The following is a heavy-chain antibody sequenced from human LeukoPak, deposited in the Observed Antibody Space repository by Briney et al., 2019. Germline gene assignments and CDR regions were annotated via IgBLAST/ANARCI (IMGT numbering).Heavy chain of an antibody. CDR3: ARHRRIDDFWSGLGYYYMDV. CDR1: GYSFTSYW. V-gene: IGHV5-51*01. D-gene: IGHD3-3*01. Sequence: ESLKISCKGSGYSFTSYWIGWVRQMPGKGLEWMGIIYPGDSDTRYSPSLQGQVTISADKSISTAYLQWSSLKASDTAMYYCARHRRIDDFWSGLGYYYMDVWGKGTTVTVSS. J-gene: IGHJ6*03. CDR2: IYPGDSDT.